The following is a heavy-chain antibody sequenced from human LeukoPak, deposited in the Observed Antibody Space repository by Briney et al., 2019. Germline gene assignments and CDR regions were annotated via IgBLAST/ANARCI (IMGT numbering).Heavy chain of an antibody. CDR2: IYYSGST. CDR3: ARLEGGSRTNPDY. D-gene: IGHD1/OR15-1a*01. V-gene: IGHV4-59*08. J-gene: IGHJ4*02. CDR1: GGSISSYY. Sequence: PSETLSLTCTVSGGSISSYYWSWIQQPPGKGLEWIGYIYYSGSTNYNPSLKSRVTISVDTSKNQFSLKLSSVTAADTAVYYCARLEGGSRTNPDYWGQGTLVTVSS.